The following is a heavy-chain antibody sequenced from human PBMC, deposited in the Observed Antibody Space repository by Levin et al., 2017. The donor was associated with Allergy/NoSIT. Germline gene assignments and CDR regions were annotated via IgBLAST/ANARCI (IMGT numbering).Heavy chain of an antibody. Sequence: GESLKISCVASGFTFTNYDMGWVRQAPGKGLEWVSIITSSDFTTYYMDSVKGRFTSSRDNSKNTLHLQMNSLTVEDTAIYYCVRNWHLEYWGLGTLVTVSS. CDR1: GFTFTNYD. J-gene: IGHJ4*01. V-gene: IGHV3-23*01. D-gene: IGHD1-1*01. CDR2: ITSSDFTT. CDR3: VRNWHLEY.